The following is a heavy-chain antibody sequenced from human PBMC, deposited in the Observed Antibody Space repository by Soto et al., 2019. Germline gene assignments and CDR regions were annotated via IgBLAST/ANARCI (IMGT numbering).Heavy chain of an antibody. J-gene: IGHJ6*02. CDR3: ASDCTGGSCSPWLDV. V-gene: IGHV3-21*01. CDR2: ISSSGYI. CDR1: GFNINSYN. Sequence: PGGSLRLSCAASGFNINSYNINWVRQAPAKRLEWLSSISSSGYIFSTDSVRGRFTISRDNAKNSVYLQINSLRAEDTAVYFCASDCTGGSCSPWLDVWGQGSTVTVS. D-gene: IGHD2-15*01.